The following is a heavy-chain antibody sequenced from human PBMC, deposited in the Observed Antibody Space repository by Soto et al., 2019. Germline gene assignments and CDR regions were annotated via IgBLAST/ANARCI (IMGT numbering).Heavy chain of an antibody. Sequence: EVQLVESGGGVVQSGGSLRLSCGASGFAFSNYGMNWVRQAPGKGLQWVSHMTSSGDKTYYADSVKGRFTISRDNAKNSFYLQMNSLRAEDTAVYYCARDELPYSLGSLPCFWGQGTLVTVSS. CDR3: ARDELPYSLGSLPCF. CDR1: GFAFSNYG. J-gene: IGHJ4*02. V-gene: IGHV3-48*01. D-gene: IGHD5-18*01. CDR2: MTSSGDKT.